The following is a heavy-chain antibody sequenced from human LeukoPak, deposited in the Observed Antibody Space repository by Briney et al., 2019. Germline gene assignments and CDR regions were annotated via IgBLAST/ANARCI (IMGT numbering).Heavy chain of an antibody. CDR1: GGTFSSYA. CDR2: IIPIFGTA. D-gene: IGHD3-10*01. V-gene: IGHV1-69*13. Sequence: SVKVSCKASGGTFSSYAISWVRQAPGQGLEWMGGIIPIFGTANYAQKFQGRVTITADESTSTAYMELSSLRSEDTAVYYCATGHYYGSGSYYNTPFDYWGQGTLVTVSS. J-gene: IGHJ4*02. CDR3: ATGHYYGSGSYYNTPFDY.